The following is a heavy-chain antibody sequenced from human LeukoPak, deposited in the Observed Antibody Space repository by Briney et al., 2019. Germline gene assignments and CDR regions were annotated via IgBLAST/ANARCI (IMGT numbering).Heavy chain of an antibody. CDR2: INPSGGST. CDR3: ARDLPIYYDSSGPLDY. CDR1: GYTFTSYY. D-gene: IGHD3-22*01. V-gene: IGHV1-46*01. Sequence: ASVKVSCKASGYTFTSYYMHWVRQAPGQGREWMGIINPSGGSTSYAQKFRGRVTMTRDTSTSTVYMELSSLRSEDTAVYYCARDLPIYYDSSGPLDYWGQGTLVTVSS. J-gene: IGHJ4*02.